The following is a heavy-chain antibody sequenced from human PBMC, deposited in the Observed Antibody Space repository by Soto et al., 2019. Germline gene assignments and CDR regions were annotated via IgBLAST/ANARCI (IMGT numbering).Heavy chain of an antibody. CDR1: GYMFTTYG. CDR2: ISAYNGNK. J-gene: IGHJ4*02. V-gene: IGHV1-18*04. CDR3: ARTGGGMAARPLEY. D-gene: IGHD6-6*01. Sequence: QVQLVQSGGEVKKPGASVEVSCRTSGYMFTTYGMSWVRQAPGQGLEWMAWISAYNGNKKYAQKFPGRVTKTTDTSTSTGFKELRNLTSEQTGQYFCARTGGGMAARPLEYWGQGTLVTVSS.